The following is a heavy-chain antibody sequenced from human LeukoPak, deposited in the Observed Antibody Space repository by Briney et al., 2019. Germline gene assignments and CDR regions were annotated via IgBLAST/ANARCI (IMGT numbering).Heavy chain of an antibody. D-gene: IGHD4-23*01. CDR2: ISGSGTRT. Sequence: RPGGSLRLSCAASGFTFSSYAMSWVRQAPGKGLEWVSAISGSGTRTYYAESVKGRFTISRDNSKNTLYLQMNSLRAEDTAVYYCAKEETRAYGGDWGQGTLVTVSS. CDR3: AKEETRAYGGD. CDR1: GFTFSSYA. J-gene: IGHJ4*02. V-gene: IGHV3-23*01.